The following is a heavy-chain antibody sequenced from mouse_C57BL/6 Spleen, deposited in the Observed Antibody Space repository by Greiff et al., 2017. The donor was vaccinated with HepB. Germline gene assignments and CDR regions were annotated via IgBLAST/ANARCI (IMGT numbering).Heavy chain of an antibody. CDR1: GYTFTSYG. V-gene: IGHV1-81*01. D-gene: IGHD1-1*01. CDR3: ARRDTTVVEAY. CDR2: IYPRSGNT. J-gene: IGHJ3*01. Sequence: VHLVESGAELARPGASVKLSCKASGYTFTSYGISWVKQRTGQGLEWIGEIYPRSGNTYYNEKFKGKATLTADKSSSTAYMELRSLTSEDSAVYFCARRDTTVVEAYWGQGTLVTVSA.